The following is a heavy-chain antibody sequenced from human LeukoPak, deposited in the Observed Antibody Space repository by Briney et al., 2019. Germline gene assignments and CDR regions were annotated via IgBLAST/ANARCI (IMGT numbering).Heavy chain of an antibody. V-gene: IGHV4-61*05. CDR2: IYYSGST. Sequence: PSETLSLTCTVSGGSISSSSYYWRWIRQPPGKGLEWIGYIYYSGSTNYNPSLKSRVTISVDTSKNQFSLKLSSVTAADTAVYYCARDSSAPFDYWGQGTLVTVSS. CDR1: GGSISSSSYY. CDR3: ARDSSAPFDY. J-gene: IGHJ4*02. D-gene: IGHD3-22*01.